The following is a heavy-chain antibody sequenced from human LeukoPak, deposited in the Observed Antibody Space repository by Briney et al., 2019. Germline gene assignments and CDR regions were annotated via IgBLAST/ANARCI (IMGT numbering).Heavy chain of an antibody. J-gene: IGHJ6*02. Sequence: SETLSLTCAVYGGSFRGYYWSWIRQPPGKGLEWIGEINHSGSTNYNPSLKIRVTISVDTSKNQFSLKLSSVTAADTAVYYCARVLRYFDWFMDVWGQGTTVTVSS. CDR1: GGSFRGYY. CDR2: INHSGST. V-gene: IGHV4-34*01. D-gene: IGHD3-9*01. CDR3: ARVLRYFDWFMDV.